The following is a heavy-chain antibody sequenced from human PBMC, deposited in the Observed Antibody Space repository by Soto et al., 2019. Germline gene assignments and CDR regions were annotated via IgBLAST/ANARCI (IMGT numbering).Heavy chain of an antibody. CDR3: ARHIVPKYYYDSSGAPGGDYYYYGMDV. J-gene: IGHJ6*02. D-gene: IGHD3-22*01. CDR1: GYSFTSYW. Sequence: GESLKISCKGSGYSFTSYWISWVRQMPGKGLEWMGRIDPSDSYTNYSPSFQGHVTISADKSISTAYLQWSGLKASDTAMYYCARHIVPKYYYDSSGAPGGDYYYYGMDVWGQGTTVTVSS. CDR2: IDPSDSYT. V-gene: IGHV5-10-1*01.